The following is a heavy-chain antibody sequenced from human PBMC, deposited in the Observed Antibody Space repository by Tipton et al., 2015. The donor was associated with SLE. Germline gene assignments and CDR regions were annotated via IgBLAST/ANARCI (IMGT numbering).Heavy chain of an antibody. CDR2: ISWNSGSI. V-gene: IGHV3-9*01. Sequence: SLRLSCAASGFTFDDYAMHWVRQAPGKGLEWVSGISWNSGSIGYADSVKGRFTISRDNAKNSLYLQMNSLRAADTAVYYCARVRPATVGAFDIWGQGTMVTVSS. D-gene: IGHD4-11*01. J-gene: IGHJ3*02. CDR1: GFTFDDYA. CDR3: ARVRPATVGAFDI.